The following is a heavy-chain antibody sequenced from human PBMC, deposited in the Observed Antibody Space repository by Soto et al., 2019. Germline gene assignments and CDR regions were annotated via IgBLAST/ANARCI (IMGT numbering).Heavy chain of an antibody. J-gene: IGHJ6*03. CDR3: ATPYTFSSFYYYYMDV. CDR1: GFTFSDHY. Sequence: PGGSLRLSCAASGFTFSDHYMDWVRQAPGKGLEWVGRIRNKANSYTTEYAASVKGRITISRDDSENSLDLQMNSLKTEDTAVYYCATPYTFSSFYYYYMDVWGKGTTVTVSS. D-gene: IGHD3-10*01. CDR2: IRNKANSYTT. V-gene: IGHV3-72*01.